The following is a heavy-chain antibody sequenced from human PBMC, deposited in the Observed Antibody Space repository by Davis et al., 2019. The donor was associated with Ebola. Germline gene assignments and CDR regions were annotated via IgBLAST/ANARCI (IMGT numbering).Heavy chain of an antibody. D-gene: IGHD6-13*01. CDR1: GFTFSNYA. Sequence: GESLKISCAASGFTFSNYAMSWVRQAPGKGLEWVSTITHSGVNTYYADSVKGRFTISRDNAKNSLYLQINSLRAEDTAVYYCARESSSSWYYFDYWGQGTLVTVSS. V-gene: IGHV3-23*01. J-gene: IGHJ4*02. CDR2: ITHSGVNT. CDR3: ARESSSSWYYFDY.